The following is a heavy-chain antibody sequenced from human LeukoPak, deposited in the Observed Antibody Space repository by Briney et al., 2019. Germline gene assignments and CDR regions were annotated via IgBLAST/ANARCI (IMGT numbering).Heavy chain of an antibody. CDR1: GYTFTSYG. D-gene: IGHD3-22*01. V-gene: IGHV1-18*01. Sequence: ASVKVSCKASGYTFTSYGISWVRQAPGQGLEWMGWISAYNGNTNYAQKLQGRVTKTTDTSTSTAYMELRSLRSDDTAVYYCARTLNPYYYDSSGYYYVYWGQGTLVTVSS. CDR3: ARTLNPYYYDSSGYYYVY. J-gene: IGHJ4*02. CDR2: ISAYNGNT.